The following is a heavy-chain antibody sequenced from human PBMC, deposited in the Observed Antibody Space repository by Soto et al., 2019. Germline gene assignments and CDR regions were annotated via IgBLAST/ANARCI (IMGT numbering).Heavy chain of an antibody. Sequence: GGSLRLSCAASGFPFSSSCMDWVRQAPGKGLEWVANISPDGSQTYYLDSVKGRFTVSRDNAENSLYLQMNSLRVEDTAVYFCTRSLDYWGQGTLVTVSS. CDR2: ISPDGSQT. V-gene: IGHV3-7*01. CDR3: TRSLDY. J-gene: IGHJ4*02. CDR1: GFPFSSSC.